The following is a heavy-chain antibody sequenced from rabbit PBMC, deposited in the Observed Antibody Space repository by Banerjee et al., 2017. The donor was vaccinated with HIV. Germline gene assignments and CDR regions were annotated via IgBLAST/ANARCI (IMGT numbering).Heavy chain of an antibody. Sequence: QEQLVESGGGLVQPGGSRKLSCKASGFDFGTYGVTWIRQAPGKGLEWIGYIEPIFGNTADATWAKGRFTISKTSSTTVTLQMTSLTAADTAMYFCARGERFSVGFSAFAIYLDLWGPGTLVTVS. V-gene: IGHV1S39*01. CDR3: ARGERFSVGFSAFAIYLDL. D-gene: IGHD6-1*01. CDR1: GFDFGTYG. CDR2: IEPIFGNT. J-gene: IGHJ4*01.